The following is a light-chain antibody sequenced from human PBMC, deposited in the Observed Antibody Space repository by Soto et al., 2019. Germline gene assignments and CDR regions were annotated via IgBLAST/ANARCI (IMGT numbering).Light chain of an antibody. CDR2: GTS. CDR1: QTISSNN. V-gene: IGKV3-20*01. CDR3: QQYGSWT. J-gene: IGKJ1*01. Sequence: EIVLTQSPGTLSVSPGERATLSCRASQTISSNNLAWYQQKPGQAPSLLIYGTSSRATGIPDRFSGSGSGTDFTLTISRLEPEDCEIYYCQQYGSWTFGQGTKVEI.